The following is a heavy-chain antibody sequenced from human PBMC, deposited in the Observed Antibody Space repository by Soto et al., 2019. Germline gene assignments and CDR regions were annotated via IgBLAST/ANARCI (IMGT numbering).Heavy chain of an antibody. D-gene: IGHD6-19*01. CDR1: GGSISTGDYF. CDR3: ARSSRPGGGQWLARGVFDY. J-gene: IGHJ4*02. CDR2: TGST. V-gene: IGHV4-31*03. Sequence: SETLSLTCSVSGGSISTGDYFWSWIRQHPGKGLEWIGYTGSTYYNPFLKSRVTMSVDTSKNQFSLRLSFVTAADTAVYYCARSSRPGGGQWLARGVFDYWGPGTLVTVSS.